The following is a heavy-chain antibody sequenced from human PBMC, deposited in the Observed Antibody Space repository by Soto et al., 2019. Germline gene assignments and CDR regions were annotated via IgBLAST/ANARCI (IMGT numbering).Heavy chain of an antibody. D-gene: IGHD4-17*01. CDR3: AREPLGDYGYFDY. V-gene: IGHV1-69*13. Sequence: GASVKVSCKASGGTFSSYAISWVRQAPGQGLEWMGGIIPIFGTANYAQKFQGRVTITADESTSTAYMELSSLRSEDTAVYYCAREPLGDYGYFDYWGQGTLVTVSS. CDR2: IIPIFGTA. J-gene: IGHJ4*02. CDR1: GGTFSSYA.